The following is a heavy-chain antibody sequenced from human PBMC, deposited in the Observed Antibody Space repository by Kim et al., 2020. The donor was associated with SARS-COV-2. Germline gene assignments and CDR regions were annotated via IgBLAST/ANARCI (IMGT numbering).Heavy chain of an antibody. D-gene: IGHD3-10*01. V-gene: IGHV4-34*01. CDR2: INHSGST. CDR1: GGSFSGYY. CDR3: ARRRGVYYYYYGMDV. Sequence: SETLSLTCAVYGGSFSGYYWSWIRQPPGKGLEWIGEINHSGSTNYNPSLKSRVTISVDTSKNQFSLKLSSVTAADTAVYYCARRRGVYYYYYGMDVWGQGTTVTVSS. J-gene: IGHJ6*02.